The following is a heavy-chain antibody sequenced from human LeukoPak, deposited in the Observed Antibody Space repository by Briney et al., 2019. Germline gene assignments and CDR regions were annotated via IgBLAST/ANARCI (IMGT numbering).Heavy chain of an antibody. V-gene: IGHV3-30*18. J-gene: IGHJ4*02. CDR1: GFTFSSYG. CDR2: ISYDGSNK. Sequence: PGGSLRLSCAASGFTFSSYGMHGVRQAPGKGLEWVAVISYDGSNKYYADSVKGRFTISRDNSKNTLYLQMNSLRAEDTAVYYCAEDSGIAVAGILDYWGQGTLVTVSS. CDR3: AEDSGIAVAGILDY. D-gene: IGHD6-19*01.